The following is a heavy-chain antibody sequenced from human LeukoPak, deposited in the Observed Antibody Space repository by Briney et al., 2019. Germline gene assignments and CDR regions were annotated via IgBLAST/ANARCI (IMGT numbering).Heavy chain of an antibody. D-gene: IGHD6-6*01. J-gene: IGHJ6*03. CDR3: AVSTFIEYSSSWYYYYYMDV. V-gene: IGHV1-8*01. CDR1: GYTFTSYD. Sequence: GASVKVSCKASGYTFTSYDTNWVRQATGQGLEWMGWMNPNSGNTGYAQKFQGRVTMTRNTSISTAYMELSSLRSEDTAVYYCAVSTFIEYSSSWYYYYYMDVWGKGTTVTVSS. CDR2: MNPNSGNT.